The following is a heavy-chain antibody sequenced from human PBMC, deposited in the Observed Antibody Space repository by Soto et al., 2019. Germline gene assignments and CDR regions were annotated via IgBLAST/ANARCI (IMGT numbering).Heavy chain of an antibody. CDR1: GFIFSSYA. CDR2: ISNTGGSI. Sequence: GGSLRLSCSASGFIFSSYAMHWVRQAPGKGLEYVSAISNTGGSIFYTDSVKGRFTISRDNSKNTLYLQMSSLRVEDTAVYYCVKTTAQYYYDSWGQGTRVTVSS. V-gene: IGHV3-64D*08. J-gene: IGHJ4*02. CDR3: VKTTAQYYYDS.